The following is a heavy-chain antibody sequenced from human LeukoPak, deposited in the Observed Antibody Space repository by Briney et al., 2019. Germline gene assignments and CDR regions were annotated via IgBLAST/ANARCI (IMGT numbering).Heavy chain of an antibody. J-gene: IGHJ5*02. D-gene: IGHD3-10*01. CDR3: ARRSGSYYNEFDP. CDR1: GYSFTSYW. V-gene: IGHV5-51*01. Sequence: GESLKISCKGSGYSFTSYWIGWVRQMPGKGLEWMGIIYPGDTDTRYSPSFQGQVTISADKSISTAYLQWSSLKASDTAMYYCARRSGSYYNEFDPWGQGTLVTVSS. CDR2: IYPGDTDT.